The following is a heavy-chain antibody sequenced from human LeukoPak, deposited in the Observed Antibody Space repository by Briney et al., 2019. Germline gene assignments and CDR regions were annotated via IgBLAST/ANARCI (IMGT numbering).Heavy chain of an antibody. V-gene: IGHV4-59*08. CDR3: ARHDANYDILTGYYSTNWFDP. CDR1: GGSISSYY. J-gene: IGHJ5*02. CDR2: IYYSGST. Sequence: PSETLSLTCTVSGGSISSYYWSWIRQPPGKGLEWIGYIYYSGSTNYNPSLKSRVTVSVDTSKNQFSLKLSSVTAADTAVYYCARHDANYDILTGYYSTNWFDPWGQGTLVTASS. D-gene: IGHD3-9*01.